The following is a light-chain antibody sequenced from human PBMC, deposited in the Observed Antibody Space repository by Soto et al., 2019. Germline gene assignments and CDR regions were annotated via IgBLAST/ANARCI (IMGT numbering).Light chain of an antibody. CDR1: SSNIGNNY. V-gene: IGLV1-51*02. CDR3: GTWDSSLSAGGV. J-gene: IGLJ1*01. Sequence: QSVLTQPPSVSAAPGQKVTISCSGSSSNIGNNYVSWYQQLPGTAPKLRIYENNKRPSGIPDRFSGSKSGTSATLGITGLQTGDEADYYCGTWDSSLSAGGVFGNGTKVTVL. CDR2: ENN.